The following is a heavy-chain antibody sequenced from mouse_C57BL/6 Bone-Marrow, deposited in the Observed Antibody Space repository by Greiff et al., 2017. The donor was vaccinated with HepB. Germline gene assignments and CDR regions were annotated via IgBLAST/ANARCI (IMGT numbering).Heavy chain of an antibody. CDR1: GYTFTDYN. Sequence: VQLQQSGPELVKPGASVKIPCKASGYTFTDYNMDWVKQSHGKSLEWIGDINPNNGGTIYNQKFKGKATLTVDKSPSTAYMELRSLTSEDTAVYYCARGARDWYFDVWGTGTTVTVSS. V-gene: IGHV1-18*01. CDR3: ARGARDWYFDV. J-gene: IGHJ1*03. CDR2: INPNNGGT.